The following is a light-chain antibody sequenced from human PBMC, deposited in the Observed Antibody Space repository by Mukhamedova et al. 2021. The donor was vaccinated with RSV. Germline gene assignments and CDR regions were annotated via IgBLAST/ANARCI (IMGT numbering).Light chain of an antibody. CDR3: QQSDTLPYT. J-gene: IGKJ2*01. V-gene: IGKV1-33*01. Sequence: WYQRRVHGKVPKLLIYDASNLETGVPSRFSGSGSGTDFTFTISSLQPEDIALYYCQQSDTLPYTFGQGTKLQIK. CDR2: DAS.